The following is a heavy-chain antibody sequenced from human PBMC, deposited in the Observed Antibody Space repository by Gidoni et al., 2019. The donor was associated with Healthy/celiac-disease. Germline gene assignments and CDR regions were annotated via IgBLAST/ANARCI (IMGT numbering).Heavy chain of an antibody. D-gene: IGHD3-22*01. CDR3: ARKYYESSGYFDY. CDR2: SSSSGSDI. Sequence: EVQLLESGGGLVQPGGSLRLSCAASGFPFRNSEMNWVRQAPGEGLEGVSYSSSSGSDIYYADSVKGRFTISRDNAKNSLYMQINSLRVEDTAVYYCARKYYESSGYFDYWGQGTLVTVSS. CDR1: GFPFRNSE. V-gene: IGHV3-48*03. J-gene: IGHJ4*02.